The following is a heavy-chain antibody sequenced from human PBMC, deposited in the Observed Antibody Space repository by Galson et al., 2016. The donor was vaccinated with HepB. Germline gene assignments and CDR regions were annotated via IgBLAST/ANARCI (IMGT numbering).Heavy chain of an antibody. Sequence: SLRLSCAASGFTFSNAWMRWVRQAPGKGLEWVGRIRSKTDGGTTDYAAPVKGRFIISRDDSRATMSMQMNSLKIEDTAVYHCATDPIQYSGYDHVWFDPWGQGTLVTVSS. CDR3: ATDPIQYSGYDHVWFDP. J-gene: IGHJ5*02. CDR1: GFTFSNAW. D-gene: IGHD5-12*01. V-gene: IGHV3-15*01. CDR2: IRSKTDGGTT.